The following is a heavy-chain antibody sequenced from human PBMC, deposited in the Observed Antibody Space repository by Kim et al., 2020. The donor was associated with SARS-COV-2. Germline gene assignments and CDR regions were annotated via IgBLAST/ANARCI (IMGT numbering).Heavy chain of an antibody. Sequence: SSTSYADSVKGRFTISRDNAKNTLYLQMNSLRAEDTAVYYCARGSSGFDPWGQGTLVTVSS. CDR2: SST. CDR3: ARGSSGFDP. V-gene: IGHV3-74*01. J-gene: IGHJ5*02.